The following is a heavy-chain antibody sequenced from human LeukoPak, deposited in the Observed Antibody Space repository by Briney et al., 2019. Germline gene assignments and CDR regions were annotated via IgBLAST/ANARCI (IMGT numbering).Heavy chain of an antibody. D-gene: IGHD6-6*01. J-gene: IGHJ4*02. CDR2: ISSSAGNT. CDR3: AKGGHGSSSGAPDFDY. Sequence: PGGSLRLSCAASGFTFGSCAMSGVRPAPGKGLEWVSTISSSAGNTYCADSVKGRFTISRDNSKNPLYVQTKSLRAEDTAVYYCAKGGHGSSSGAPDFDYWGQGTLVTVST. V-gene: IGHV3-23*01. CDR1: GFTFGSCA.